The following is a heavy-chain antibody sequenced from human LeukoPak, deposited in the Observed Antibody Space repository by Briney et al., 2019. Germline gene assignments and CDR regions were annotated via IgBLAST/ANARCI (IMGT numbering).Heavy chain of an antibody. Sequence: GSLRLSCAASGFTFSDYYMSWIRQPPGKGLEWIGEINHSGSTNYNPSLESRVTISIDTSKNQFSLRLTSVTAADTAMYYCARTIAVGGSGFDYWGQGTLVTVSS. CDR2: INHSGST. V-gene: IGHV4-34*01. J-gene: IGHJ4*02. CDR1: GFTFSDYY. D-gene: IGHD6-19*01. CDR3: ARTIAVGGSGFDY.